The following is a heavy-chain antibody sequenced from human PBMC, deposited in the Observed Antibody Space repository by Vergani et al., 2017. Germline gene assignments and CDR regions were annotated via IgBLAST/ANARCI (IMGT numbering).Heavy chain of an antibody. V-gene: IGHV4-39*01. D-gene: IGHD3-10*01. Sequence: QLQLQESGPGLVKPSETLSLTCTVSGGSISRSSSYWVWIRQPPVKGLDWIGSIYYSGSTYYNPSLKSRVTISVDTSKNQFSLKLSSVTAADTAVYYCARRTTMVRGVLEIARYYFDYWGQGTLVTVSS. CDR2: IYYSGST. J-gene: IGHJ4*02. CDR3: ARRTTMVRGVLEIARYYFDY. CDR1: GGSISRSSSY.